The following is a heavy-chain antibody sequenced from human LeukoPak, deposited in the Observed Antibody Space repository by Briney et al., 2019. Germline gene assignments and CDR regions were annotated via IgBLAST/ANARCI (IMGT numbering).Heavy chain of an antibody. CDR3: ARGGQYYDFWSGYYSHYYGMDV. CDR2: INPNSGGT. D-gene: IGHD3-3*01. J-gene: IGHJ6*02. V-gene: IGHV1-2*04. Sequence: ASVKVSCKASGGTFSSYAISWVRQAPGQGLEWMGWINPNSGGTNYAQKFQGWVTMTRDTSISAAYMELSRLRSDDTAVYYCARGGQYYDFWSGYYSHYYGMDVWGQGTTVTVSS. CDR1: GGTFSSYA.